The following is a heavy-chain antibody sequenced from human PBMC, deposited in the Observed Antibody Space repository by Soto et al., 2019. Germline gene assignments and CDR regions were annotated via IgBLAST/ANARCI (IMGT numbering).Heavy chain of an antibody. V-gene: IGHV3-23*01. Sequence: EVQLLESGGGLVQPGGSLRLSCAASGFTFSTYAMNWVRQAPGNGLEWVSAISGSGGSIHYADSVKGRFTISRDNSKNTLFLQMNSLRDGDTAVYRCVKGYWKGDVWGQGTTVTVSS. J-gene: IGHJ6*02. CDR2: ISGSGGSI. D-gene: IGHD1-1*01. CDR1: GFTFSTYA. CDR3: VKGYWKGDV.